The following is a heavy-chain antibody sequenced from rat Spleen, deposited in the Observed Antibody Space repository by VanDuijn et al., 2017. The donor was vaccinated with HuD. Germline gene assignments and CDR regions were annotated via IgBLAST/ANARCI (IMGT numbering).Heavy chain of an antibody. J-gene: IGHJ2*01. Sequence: EVQLVESGGGLVQPGNSLKLSCAASGFTFSDYGMAWVRQAPTKGLEWVATISHEDSSTYYGDSVKGRFTVSRDNEKSTLYLQMNSLRSEDTATYYCGRPYGDWGQGVMVTVSS. CDR1: GFTFSDYG. D-gene: IGHD4-1*01. CDR3: GRPYGD. CDR2: ISHEDSST. V-gene: IGHV5-22*01.